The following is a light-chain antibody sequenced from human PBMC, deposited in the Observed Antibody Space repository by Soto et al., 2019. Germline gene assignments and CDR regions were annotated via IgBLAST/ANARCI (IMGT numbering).Light chain of an antibody. CDR1: QSISSW. V-gene: IGKV1-5*01. CDR3: QQYNSYAG. Sequence: DIPMTQSPSTLSASVGDRVTITCRASQSISSWLAWYQQKPGKAPKLLIYDASSLESGVPSRFSGGGSGTEFTLTISSLQPDDFATYYCQQYNSYAGFGGGTKVEIK. CDR2: DAS. J-gene: IGKJ4*02.